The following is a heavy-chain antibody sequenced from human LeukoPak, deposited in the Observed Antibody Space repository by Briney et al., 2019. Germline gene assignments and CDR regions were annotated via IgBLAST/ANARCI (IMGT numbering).Heavy chain of an antibody. D-gene: IGHD6-13*01. CDR1: GYTFTGYY. V-gene: IGHV1-2*02. CDR3: ASTPGGDVAAAGRDYYYGMDV. CDR2: INPNSGGT. J-gene: IGHJ6*02. Sequence: ASVKASCKASGYTFTGYYMHWVRQAPGQGLEWMGWINPNSGGTNYAQKFQGRVTMTRDTSISTAYMELSRLRSDDTAVYYCASTPGGDVAAAGRDYYYGMDVWGQGTTVTVSS.